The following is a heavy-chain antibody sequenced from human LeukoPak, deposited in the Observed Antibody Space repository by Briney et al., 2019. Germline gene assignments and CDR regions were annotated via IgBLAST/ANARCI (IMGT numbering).Heavy chain of an antibody. V-gene: IGHV4-61*02. CDR3: ARDVYDFWSGYYD. Sequence: SQTLSLNCTVSGGSISSGAYYYNWIRQPAGKGLEWIGRIYTSGSTNYNPSLKSRLTISVDTSKNQFSLKLSSVTAADTAVYYCARDVYDFWSGYYDWGPGTLVTDSS. CDR2: IYTSGST. CDR1: GGSISSGAYY. D-gene: IGHD3-3*01. J-gene: IGHJ4*02.